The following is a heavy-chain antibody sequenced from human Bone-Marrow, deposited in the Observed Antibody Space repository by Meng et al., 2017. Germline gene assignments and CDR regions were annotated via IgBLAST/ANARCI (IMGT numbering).Heavy chain of an antibody. Sequence: GGSLRLSCAASGFSFSTYAMSWVRHAPGKGLEWVSALSGGGFTTYYADSVKGRFTISRNNSKNTLYLQMNNLRAEDTALYYCAKYSYGLGDYFDYWGQGALVTVSS. CDR1: GFSFSTYA. CDR2: LSGGGFTT. D-gene: IGHD3-10*01. J-gene: IGHJ4*02. V-gene: IGHV3-23*01. CDR3: AKYSYGLGDYFDY.